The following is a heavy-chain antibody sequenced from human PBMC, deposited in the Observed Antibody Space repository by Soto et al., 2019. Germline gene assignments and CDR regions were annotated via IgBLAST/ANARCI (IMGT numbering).Heavy chain of an antibody. CDR1: GFSFGSYA. V-gene: IGHV3-23*01. Sequence: GGSLRLSCAASGFSFGSYALSCVRQAPGKGLEWVSTISGSDGKTFYADSVKGRFSISRDNSKSTLYLQMNSLRAADTAMYYCARWSYLDYWGQGT. CDR2: ISGSDGKT. D-gene: IGHD3-3*01. J-gene: IGHJ4*02. CDR3: ARWSYLDY.